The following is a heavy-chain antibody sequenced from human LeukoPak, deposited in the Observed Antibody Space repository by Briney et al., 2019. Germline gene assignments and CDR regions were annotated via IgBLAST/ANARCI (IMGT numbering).Heavy chain of an antibody. CDR2: ISGSGGST. CDR3: AREDCSSTSCYIPLNYYYYYMDV. J-gene: IGHJ6*03. Sequence: GGSLRLSCAASGFTFSSYAMSWVRQAPGKGLEWVSAISGSGGSTYYADSVKGRFTISRDNAKNSLYLQMNSLRAEDTAVYYCAREDCSSTSCYIPLNYYYYYMDVWGKGTTVTVSS. V-gene: IGHV3-23*01. CDR1: GFTFSSYA. D-gene: IGHD2-2*02.